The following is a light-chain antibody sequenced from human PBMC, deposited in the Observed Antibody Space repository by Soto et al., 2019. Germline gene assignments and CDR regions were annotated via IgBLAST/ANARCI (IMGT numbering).Light chain of an antibody. J-gene: IGLJ1*01. CDR3: SSYTSSSIDYV. Sequence: QSALTQPASVSGSPGQSITISCTGTSSDVGGYNYVSWYQPHAGKAPKLRIYEVSNRPSGVSNRFSGSKSGNTASLTICGLQAEDEADYYCSSYTSSSIDYVFGTGTKLTVL. CDR2: EVS. V-gene: IGLV2-14*01. CDR1: SSDVGGYNY.